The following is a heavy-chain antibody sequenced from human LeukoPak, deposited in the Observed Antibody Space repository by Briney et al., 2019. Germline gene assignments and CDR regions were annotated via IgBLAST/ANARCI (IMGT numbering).Heavy chain of an antibody. J-gene: IGHJ4*02. CDR1: GFTFSSYS. V-gene: IGHV3-21*01. CDR2: ISSSSSYI. CDR3: ARDRDSYLRIAAAADY. Sequence: GGSLRLSCAASGFTFSSYSMNWVRQAPGKGLEWVSSISSSSSYIYYADSVKGRFTISRDNAKNSLYLQMNSLRAEDTAVYYCARDRDSYLRIAAAADYWGQGTLVTVSS. D-gene: IGHD6-13*01.